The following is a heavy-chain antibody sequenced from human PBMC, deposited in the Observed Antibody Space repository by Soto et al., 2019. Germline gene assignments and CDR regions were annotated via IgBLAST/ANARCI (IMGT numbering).Heavy chain of an antibody. Sequence: QVQLQESGPGLVKPSETLSLTCTVSGGSISSYYWSWIRQPPGKGLEWIGYIYYSGSTNYNPSLKSRVTISVDTSKNQFSLKLSSVTAADTVVYYCARGSQWLVLGYWGQGTLVTVSS. D-gene: IGHD6-19*01. V-gene: IGHV4-59*01. CDR2: IYYSGST. CDR1: GGSISSYY. J-gene: IGHJ4*02. CDR3: ARGSQWLVLGY.